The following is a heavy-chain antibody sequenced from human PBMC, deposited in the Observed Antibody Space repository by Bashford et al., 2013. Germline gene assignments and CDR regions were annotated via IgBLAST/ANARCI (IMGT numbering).Heavy chain of an antibody. Sequence: ASVKVSCKASGGTFSSYALHWVRQAPGQRLEWLGWINAGNGNTKYSPKFQDRVYITRDTSASTAYMELSSLRSEDTAVYYCATDRLQYFDWSSYYGMDVWGQGTTVTVSS. V-gene: IGHV1-3*01. CDR2: INAGNGNT. J-gene: IGHJ6*02. CDR1: GGTFSSYA. CDR3: ATDRLQYFDWSSYYGMDV. D-gene: IGHD3-9*01.